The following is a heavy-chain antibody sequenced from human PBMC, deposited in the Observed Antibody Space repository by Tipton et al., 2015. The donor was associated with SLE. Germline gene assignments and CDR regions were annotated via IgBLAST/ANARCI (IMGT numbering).Heavy chain of an antibody. CDR1: GFTFSSYE. Sequence: SLRLSCAASGFTFSSYEMNWVRQAPGKGLEWVSYISSSGSTIYYADSVKGRFTISRDNAKNSLYLQMNSLRAQYTAVYYCARGRIYYDSSGPADYWGQGTLVTVSS. CDR3: ARGRIYYDSSGPADY. V-gene: IGHV3-48*03. D-gene: IGHD3-22*01. CDR2: ISSSGSTI. J-gene: IGHJ4*02.